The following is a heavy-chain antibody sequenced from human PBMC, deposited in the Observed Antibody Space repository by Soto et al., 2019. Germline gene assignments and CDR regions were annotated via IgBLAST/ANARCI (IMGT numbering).Heavy chain of an antibody. CDR1: GYTFTSHY. Sequence: ASVKVSCKASGYTFTSHYMHWVRQAPGQGLEWMGIINPSGGSTSYAQKFQGRVTMTRDTSTSTVYMELSSLRSEDTALYYCAISHGAAAGTWYFDYWGQGTLVTVSS. CDR3: AISHGAAAGTWYFDY. CDR2: INPSGGST. D-gene: IGHD6-13*01. V-gene: IGHV1-46*03. J-gene: IGHJ4*02.